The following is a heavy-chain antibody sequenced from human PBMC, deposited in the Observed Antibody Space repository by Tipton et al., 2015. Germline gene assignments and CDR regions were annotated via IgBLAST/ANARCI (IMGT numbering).Heavy chain of an antibody. D-gene: IGHD3-10*01. CDR1: AYSITSDYY. CDR3: ARGLLLWFGMTDY. CDR2: ISHSGNT. J-gene: IGHJ4*02. Sequence: TLSLTCAVSAYSITSDYYWGWIRQPPGKGLEWIGSISHSGNTYYNPSLKSRVTISVDTSKNQFSLKLNSVTAADTAVYYCARGLLLWFGMTDYWGQGTLVTVSS. V-gene: IGHV4-38-2*01.